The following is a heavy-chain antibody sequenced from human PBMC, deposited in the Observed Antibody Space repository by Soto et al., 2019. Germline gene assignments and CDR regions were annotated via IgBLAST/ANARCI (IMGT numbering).Heavy chain of an antibody. CDR3: ARQPKTVVTQAYFDH. V-gene: IGHV4-39*01. J-gene: IGHJ4*02. D-gene: IGHD2-21*02. CDR1: GESISSSSYY. CDR2: IYYSGRT. Sequence: SETLSLTCIVSGESISSSSYYWGWIRQPPGKGLEWIGSIYYSGRTYYNPSFKSRVTISIDTSKNQFSLKLSSVTATDTAVYYCARQPKTVVTQAYFDHCGQGALVTVSS.